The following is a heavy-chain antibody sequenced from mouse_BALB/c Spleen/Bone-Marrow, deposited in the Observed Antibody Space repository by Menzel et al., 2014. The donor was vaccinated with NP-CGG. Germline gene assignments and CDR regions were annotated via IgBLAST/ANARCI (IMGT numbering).Heavy chain of an antibody. Sequence: EVHLVESGGGLVQPGGSLRLSCATSGFTFTDNYMTWVRQPPGKALEWLGFIRNKANGYTTEYSASVKGRFTISRDNSQSILYLQMNTLGAEDSATYYCARDSDWFAYWGQGTLVTVSA. CDR3: ARDSDWFAY. CDR1: GFTFTDNY. CDR2: IRNKANGYTT. J-gene: IGHJ3*01. V-gene: IGHV7-3*02.